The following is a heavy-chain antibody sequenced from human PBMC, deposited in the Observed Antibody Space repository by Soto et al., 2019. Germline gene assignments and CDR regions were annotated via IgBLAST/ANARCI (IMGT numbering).Heavy chain of an antibody. D-gene: IGHD3-10*01. V-gene: IGHV3-30*18. CDR2: ISYDGSNK. Sequence: QVQLVESGGGVVQPGRSLRLSCAASGFTFSSYGMHWVRQAPGKGLEWVAVISYDGSNKYYADSVKGRFTISRDNSKNTLCLEMNSRRAEDTDVYYGAKEGGYCGSGSYSVGENYYGMDVWGQGTTVTVSS. J-gene: IGHJ6*02. CDR3: AKEGGYCGSGSYSVGENYYGMDV. CDR1: GFTFSSYG.